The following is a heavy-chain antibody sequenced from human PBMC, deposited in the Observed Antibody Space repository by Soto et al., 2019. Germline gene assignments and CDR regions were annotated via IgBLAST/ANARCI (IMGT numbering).Heavy chain of an antibody. J-gene: IGHJ6*02. V-gene: IGHV3-33*01. D-gene: IGHD6-19*01. Sequence: GGSLRLSCAASGFTFSSYGMHWVRQAPGKGLEWVAVIWYDGSNKYYADSVKGRFTISRDNSKNTLYLQMNSLRAEDTAVYYCARSKDSSGLGLYGDVWGQGTTVTVSS. CDR3: ARSKDSSGLGLYGDV. CDR1: GFTFSSYG. CDR2: IWYDGSNK.